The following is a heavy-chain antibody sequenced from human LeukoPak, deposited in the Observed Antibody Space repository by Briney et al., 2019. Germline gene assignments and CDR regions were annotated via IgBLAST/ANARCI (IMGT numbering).Heavy chain of an antibody. CDR1: GFTFSSYE. J-gene: IGHJ4*01. CDR2: ISSSGSTI. CDR3: ARGGGMGTTSGDY. D-gene: IGHD1-26*01. Sequence: GGSLRLSCAASGFTFSSYEMNWVRQAPGKGLEGVSHISSSGSTIYYADSVKGRFTISRDNPKNSLYLQMNSLRDEDTAVYYCARGGGMGTTSGDYWGQGTLVTVSS. V-gene: IGHV3-48*03.